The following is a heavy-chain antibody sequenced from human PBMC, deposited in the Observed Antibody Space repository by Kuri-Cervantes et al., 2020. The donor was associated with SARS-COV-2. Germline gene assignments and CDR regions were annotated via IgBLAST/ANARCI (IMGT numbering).Heavy chain of an antibody. J-gene: IGHJ6*04. CDR1: GFTFSSYS. CDR3: ARDGGPREQQLGV. CDR2: ISSSSSYI. V-gene: IGHV3-21*01. Sequence: GVLKISCAASGFTFSSYSMNWVRQAPGKGPEWVSSISSSSSYIYYADSVKGRFTISRDNAKNSLYLQMNSLRAEDTAVYYCARDGGPREQQLGVWGKGTTVTVSS. D-gene: IGHD6-13*01.